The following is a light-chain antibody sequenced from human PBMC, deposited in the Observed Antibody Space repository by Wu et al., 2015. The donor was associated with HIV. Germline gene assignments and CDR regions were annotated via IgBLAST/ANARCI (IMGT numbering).Light chain of an antibody. Sequence: DIQMTQSPSTLSASVGDRVTITCRASQSISSWLAWYQQKPGKAPQLLIYQASSSESGVPSRFSGSGSGTEFTLTISSLQPDDFATYYCQQYNSYSGSFGQGTKLEIK. V-gene: IGKV1-5*03. J-gene: IGKJ2*04. CDR1: QSISSW. CDR3: QQYNSYSGS. CDR2: QAS.